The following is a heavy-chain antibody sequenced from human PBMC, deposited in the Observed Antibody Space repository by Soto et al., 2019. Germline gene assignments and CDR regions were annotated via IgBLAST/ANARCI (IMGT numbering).Heavy chain of an antibody. Sequence: SETLSLTCTVSGGSISSYYWNWIRQPQGKGLEWIGDIYYSGSSTYNPSLKSRATISVDMSRNQFSLRLSSVAAADTAVYYCAGLQINYYYMDVWGKGTTVTVSS. CDR3: AGLQINYYYMDV. CDR2: IYYSGSS. J-gene: IGHJ6*03. CDR1: GGSISSYY. V-gene: IGHV4-59*01. D-gene: IGHD1-1*01.